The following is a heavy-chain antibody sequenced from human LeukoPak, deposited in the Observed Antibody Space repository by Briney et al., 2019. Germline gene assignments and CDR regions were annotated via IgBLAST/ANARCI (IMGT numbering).Heavy chain of an antibody. Sequence: YPSETLSLTCTVSGYSISSGYYWGWIRQPPGKGLEWIRSIYHSGSTYYNPSLKSRVTISVDTSKNQFSLKLSSVTAADTAVYYCARVGNGEVLWFGESLSDPYYFDYWGQGTLVTVSS. CDR3: ARVGNGEVLWFGESLSDPYYFDY. CDR2: IYHSGST. V-gene: IGHV4-38-2*02. CDR1: GYSISSGYY. D-gene: IGHD3-10*01. J-gene: IGHJ4*02.